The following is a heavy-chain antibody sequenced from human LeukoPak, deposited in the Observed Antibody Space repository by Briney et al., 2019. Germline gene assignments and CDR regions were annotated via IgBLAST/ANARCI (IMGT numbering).Heavy chain of an antibody. CDR1: GASISSSSYY. J-gene: IGHJ5*02. Sequence: SETLSLTCTVSGASISSSSYYWGWIRQPPGKGLEWIGNIYYSESTYYNPSLKSRVTMSIDTSRNQFSLKLRSVTAADTAVYYCARRPNWNYSNWFDPWGQGTLVTLS. CDR2: IYYSEST. V-gene: IGHV4-39*01. CDR3: ARRPNWNYSNWFDP. D-gene: IGHD1-7*01.